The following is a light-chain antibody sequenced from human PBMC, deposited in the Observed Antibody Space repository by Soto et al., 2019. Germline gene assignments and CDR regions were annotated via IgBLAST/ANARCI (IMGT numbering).Light chain of an antibody. Sequence: EIVLTQSPGTLSLAPGERATLSCRASQSVNSNYFTWYQQIPGQAPRLLIYGGSSRATGIPDRFSGSGSGTHFTHTISRLEPEDFAVYYCQHYDASQWTFGQGTKVEI. V-gene: IGKV3-20*01. J-gene: IGKJ1*01. CDR2: GGS. CDR1: QSVNSNY. CDR3: QHYDASQWT.